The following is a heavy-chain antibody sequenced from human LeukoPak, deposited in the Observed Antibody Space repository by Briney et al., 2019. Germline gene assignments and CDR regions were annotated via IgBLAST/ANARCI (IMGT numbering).Heavy chain of an antibody. D-gene: IGHD4-17*01. J-gene: IGHJ4*02. CDR1: GGTFSSYA. Sequence: RASVKVSCKASGGTFSSYAISWVRQAPGQGLEWMGGIIPIFGTANYAQKFQGRVTITADESTSTAYMELRSLRSDDTAVYYCARDWRSTVTTKYYFDYWGQGTLVTVSS. CDR3: ARDWRSTVTTKYYFDY. V-gene: IGHV1-69*13. CDR2: IIPIFGTA.